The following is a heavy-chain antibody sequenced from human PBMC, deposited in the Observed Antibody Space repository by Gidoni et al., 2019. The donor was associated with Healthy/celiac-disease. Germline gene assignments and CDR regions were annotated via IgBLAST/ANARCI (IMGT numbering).Heavy chain of an antibody. CDR1: GGSISSSSYY. Sequence: QLQLQESGPGLVKPSETLSLTCTVSGGSISSSSYYWGWIRQPPGKGLEWIGSIYYSGSTYYNPSLKSRVTISVDTSKNQFSLKLSSVTAADTAVYYCARTWPTYYYDSSGWIIDDNWFDPWGQGTLVTVSS. V-gene: IGHV4-39*01. CDR2: IYYSGST. CDR3: ARTWPTYYYDSSGWIIDDNWFDP. D-gene: IGHD3-22*01. J-gene: IGHJ5*02.